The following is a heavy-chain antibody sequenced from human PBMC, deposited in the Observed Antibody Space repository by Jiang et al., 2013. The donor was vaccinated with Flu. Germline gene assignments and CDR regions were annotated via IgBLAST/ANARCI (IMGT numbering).Heavy chain of an antibody. Sequence: GAEVKKPGASVKVSCKASGYTFTSYGISWVRQAPGQGLEWMGWISAYNGNTNYAQKLQGRVTMTTDTSTSTAYMELRSLRSDDTAVYYCARDYYGSGSYYNVDNFDYWGQGTLVTVSS. V-gene: IGHV1-18*01. D-gene: IGHD3-10*01. CDR3: ARDYYGSGSYYNVDNFDY. J-gene: IGHJ4*02. CDR2: ISAYNGNT. CDR1: GYTFTSYG.